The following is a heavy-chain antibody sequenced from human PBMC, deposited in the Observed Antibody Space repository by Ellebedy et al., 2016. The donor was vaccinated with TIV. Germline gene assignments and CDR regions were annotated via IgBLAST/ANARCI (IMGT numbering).Heavy chain of an antibody. Sequence: SETLSLTCSVSGASIKNDYWSWICQSPGKGLEWIGYIYYSGTTDYSPSLRSRVTISVDTSKNQVSLKLSSVTTADTAIYYCARDTFGGWSGFDYWGQGSLVTVSS. V-gene: IGHV4-59*12. D-gene: IGHD3-3*01. CDR1: GASIKNDY. CDR3: ARDTFGGWSGFDY. J-gene: IGHJ4*02. CDR2: IYYSGTT.